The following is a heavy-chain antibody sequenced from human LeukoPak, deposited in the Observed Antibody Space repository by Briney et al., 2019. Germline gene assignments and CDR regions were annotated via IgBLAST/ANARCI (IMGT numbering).Heavy chain of an antibody. D-gene: IGHD5-18*01. CDR3: ARGAWIQLWFFPGTHFDI. Sequence: ASVKVSCKASGYTFTSYGITWVRQAPGQGLEWMGWISAYNGNTNYAQKLQGRVTMTTDTSTSTAYMELRSLRSDDTAVYYCARGAWIQLWFFPGTHFDIWGQGTMVTVSS. CDR1: GYTFTSYG. V-gene: IGHV1-18*01. CDR2: ISAYNGNT. J-gene: IGHJ3*02.